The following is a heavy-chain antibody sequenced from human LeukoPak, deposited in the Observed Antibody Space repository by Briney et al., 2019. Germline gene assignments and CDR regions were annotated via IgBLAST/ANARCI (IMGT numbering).Heavy chain of an antibody. Sequence: SETLSLTCTVSGGSINSGTYYWTWIRQPAGKRLEWIGRIYTSGSTNYKPSLKSRVTISVDAPKNQFSLKLGSVTAADTAVYYCAREESDWSSLGYFYHYMDVWGKGTTVTISS. J-gene: IGHJ6*03. V-gene: IGHV4-61*02. CDR2: IYTSGST. CDR3: AREESDWSSLGYFYHYMDV. D-gene: IGHD3-9*01. CDR1: GGSINSGTYY.